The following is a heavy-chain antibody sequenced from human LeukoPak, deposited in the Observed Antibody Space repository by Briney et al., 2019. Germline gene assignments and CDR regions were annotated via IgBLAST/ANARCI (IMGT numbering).Heavy chain of an antibody. CDR1: GFNFSRYS. CDR3: SGGSFYDY. V-gene: IGHV3-48*02. Sequence: GGSLRLSCAASGFNFSRYSMNWVRQAPGKGLEWVSYISRGSSTIHYADSVKGGFTISRDNAKNSLYLQMNSLRDEDTAVYYCSGGSFYDYWGQGALVTVSS. D-gene: IGHD1-26*01. J-gene: IGHJ4*02. CDR2: ISRGSSTI.